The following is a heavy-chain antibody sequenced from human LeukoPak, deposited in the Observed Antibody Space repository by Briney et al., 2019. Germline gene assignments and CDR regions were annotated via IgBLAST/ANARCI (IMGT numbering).Heavy chain of an antibody. CDR3: ASYIVGGSLGD. V-gene: IGHV4-59*01. CDR1: GGFLSGYY. Sequence: SETLSLTCTVSGGFLSGYYGSWIRHPPGKGLEWIGNMYYSGTTNYNPSLKSRVTMSIDTSKNQFSLKLSSVTAADTAVYYCASYIVGGSLGDWGQGTLVTVSS. CDR2: MYYSGTT. D-gene: IGHD1-26*01. J-gene: IGHJ4*02.